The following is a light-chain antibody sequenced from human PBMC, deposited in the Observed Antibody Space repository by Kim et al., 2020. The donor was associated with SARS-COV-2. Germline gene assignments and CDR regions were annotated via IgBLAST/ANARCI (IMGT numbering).Light chain of an antibody. CDR3: QQRRKSIT. V-gene: IGKV3-11*01. CDR1: QSVDGY. CDR2: NAS. J-gene: IGKJ5*01. Sequence: SLSQGDGATLSGRASQSVDGYLAWLKQKPGQAPRLLISNASNRAAGVPARFSGSGSGTDFTLTISSLEPEDFAVYYCQQRRKSITFGQGTRLEIK.